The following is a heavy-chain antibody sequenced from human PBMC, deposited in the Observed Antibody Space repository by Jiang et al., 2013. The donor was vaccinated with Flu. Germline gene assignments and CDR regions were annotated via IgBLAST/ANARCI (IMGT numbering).Heavy chain of an antibody. J-gene: IGHJ3*02. CDR2: ISHSGST. Sequence: LLKPSETLSLICSVSGAAINSYYWSWIRQSPGKGLSWIGSISHSGSTDYSPSVNGRVTISVDTSKKQLSLKLRSVTAADTAVYYCARKQPGPRNGAFDIWGQGTTVTVSS. V-gene: IGHV4-59*01. CDR1: GAAINSYY. CDR3: ARKQPGPRNGAFDI. D-gene: IGHD2-8*01.